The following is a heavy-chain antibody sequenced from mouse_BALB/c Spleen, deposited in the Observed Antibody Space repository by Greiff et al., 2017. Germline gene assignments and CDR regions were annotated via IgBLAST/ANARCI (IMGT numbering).Heavy chain of an antibody. D-gene: IGHD1-1*01. CDR3: ARQDYGSSFDY. J-gene: IGHJ2*01. Sequence: EVQLVESGGGLVQPGGSRKLSCAASGFTFSSFGMHWVRQAPEKGREWVAYISSGSSTLYYADTVKGRFTISRDNPKNTLFLQMTSLRSEDTAMYYCARQDYGSSFDYWGQGTTLTVSS. V-gene: IGHV5-17*02. CDR1: GFTFSSFG. CDR2: ISSGSSTL.